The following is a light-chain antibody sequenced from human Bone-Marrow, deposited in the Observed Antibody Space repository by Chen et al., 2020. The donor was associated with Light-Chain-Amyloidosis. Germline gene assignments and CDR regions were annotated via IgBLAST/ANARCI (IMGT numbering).Light chain of an antibody. CDR3: AAWDGSLSGYV. J-gene: IGLJ1*01. Sequence: QSVLTQPPLASGTPAKRITISCSGASSNIGINYVYWYQHLPGAAPNLLIHRNNQLPSGVPDRFSASTSGTSAFLAISGLRSEDEADYYCAAWDGSLSGYVFGTGTKVIVL. CDR2: RNN. V-gene: IGLV1-47*01. CDR1: SSNIGINY.